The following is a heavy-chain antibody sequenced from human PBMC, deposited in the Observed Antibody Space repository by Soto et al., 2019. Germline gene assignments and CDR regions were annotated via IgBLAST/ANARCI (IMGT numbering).Heavy chain of an antibody. Sequence: EVQLVESGGGLVQPGGSLRLSCAASGFTFSDRYMDWVRQAPGKGLEWVGRTRNKANSYTTEYAASVKGRFTISRDDSKNSLYLQMNSLKTEDTAVYYCARELMTTVTYFDYWGQGTLVTVSS. D-gene: IGHD4-17*01. J-gene: IGHJ4*02. CDR3: ARELMTTVTYFDY. CDR2: TRNKANSYTT. V-gene: IGHV3-72*01. CDR1: GFTFSDRY.